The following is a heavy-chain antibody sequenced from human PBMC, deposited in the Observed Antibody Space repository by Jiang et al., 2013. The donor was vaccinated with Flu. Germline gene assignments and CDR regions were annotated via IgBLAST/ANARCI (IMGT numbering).Heavy chain of an antibody. Sequence: SRGLEWLGRTYYRSKWYNDYAVSVKSRITINPDTSKNQFSLQLNSVTPEDTAVYYCASVARSSGWSSDAFDIWGQGTMVTVSS. CDR3: ASVARSSGWSSDAFDI. D-gene: IGHD6-19*01. J-gene: IGHJ3*02. CDR2: TYYRSKWYN. V-gene: IGHV6-1*01.